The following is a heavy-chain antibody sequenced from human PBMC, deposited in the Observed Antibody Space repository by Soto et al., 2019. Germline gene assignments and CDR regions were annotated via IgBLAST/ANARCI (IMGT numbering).Heavy chain of an antibody. V-gene: IGHV4-31*11. CDR1: GGSIISADSY. D-gene: IGHD6-6*01. J-gene: IGHJ6*02. CDR2: IAYSGDT. Sequence: SETLSLTCAVSGGSIISADSYWFWIRKHPGKGLEWIGYIAYSGDTYYNPSLRSRVTISADTSENKFSLTLKSVTAADTAVYYCARSMYSTSAQLYYGMDVWGQGTTVTVSS. CDR3: ARSMYSTSAQLYYGMDV.